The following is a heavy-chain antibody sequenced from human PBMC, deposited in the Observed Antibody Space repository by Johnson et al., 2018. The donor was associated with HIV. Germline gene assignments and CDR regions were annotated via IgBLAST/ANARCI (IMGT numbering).Heavy chain of an antibody. Sequence: QVQLVESGGGVVQPGRSLRLSCAASGFTFNSYAMHWVRQAPGKGLEWVANIKQDGSEKYYVDSVKGRFTISRDNSKNTLYLQMNSLRAEDTAVYYCARDSEDCSGGSWFDAFDIWGQGTMVTVSS. CDR1: GFTFNSYA. V-gene: IGHV3-30*04. CDR3: ARDSEDCSGGSWFDAFDI. D-gene: IGHD2-15*01. CDR2: IKQDGSEK. J-gene: IGHJ3*02.